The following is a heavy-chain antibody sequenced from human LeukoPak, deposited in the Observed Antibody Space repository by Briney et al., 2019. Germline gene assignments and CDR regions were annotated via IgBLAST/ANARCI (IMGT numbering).Heavy chain of an antibody. CDR2: VYPGDSDT. V-gene: IGHV5-51*01. D-gene: IGHD6-19*01. J-gene: IGHJ4*02. Sequence: GESLKISCKGSGYSFTSYWIGWVRQMPGKGLEWMGSVYPGDSDTRYSPSFQGQVTISVATSISTAYLQWSRLKASDTATYYCARLDSSGWFDYWGQGTLVTVAS. CDR3: ARLDSSGWFDY. CDR1: GYSFTSYW.